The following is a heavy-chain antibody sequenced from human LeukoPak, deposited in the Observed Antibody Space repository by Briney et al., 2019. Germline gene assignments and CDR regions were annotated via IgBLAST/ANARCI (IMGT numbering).Heavy chain of an antibody. J-gene: IGHJ4*02. CDR3: AKAHGSGSYPPSY. Sequence: GGSLRLSGAASGFTFSSYGMHWVRQAPGKGLEWVAVISYDGSNKYYADSVKGRFTISRDNSKNTLYLQMNSLRAEDTAVYYCAKAHGSGSYPPSYWGQGTLVTVSS. CDR1: GFTFSSYG. D-gene: IGHD3-10*01. V-gene: IGHV3-30*18. CDR2: ISYDGSNK.